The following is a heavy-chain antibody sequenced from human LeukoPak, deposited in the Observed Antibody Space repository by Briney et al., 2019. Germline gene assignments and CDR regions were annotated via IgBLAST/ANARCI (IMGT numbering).Heavy chain of an antibody. D-gene: IGHD3-10*01. CDR2: IFYSGST. J-gene: IGHJ4*02. V-gene: IGHV4-30-4*01. CDR3: AGGDYYGSGKTHFDN. CDR1: GGSISSGDYY. Sequence: SQTLSLTCTVSGGSISSGDYYWSWIRQPPGKGLEWIANIFYSGSTYYSPSLKSRVTISLDTSKNQFSLKLSSVTAADSAVYYCAGGDYYGSGKTHFDNWGQGTLVTVSS.